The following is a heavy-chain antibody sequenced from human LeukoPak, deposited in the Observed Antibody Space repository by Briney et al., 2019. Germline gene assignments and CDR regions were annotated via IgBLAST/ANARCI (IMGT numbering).Heavy chain of an antibody. CDR3: ARGPMVRGVTQSYYYYYMDV. V-gene: IGHV1-8*03. D-gene: IGHD3-10*01. Sequence: ASVKVSCKASGYTFTSYDINWVRQATGQGLEWMGWMNPNSGNTGYAQKFQGRVTITRNTSISTAYMELSSLRSEDTAVYYCARGPMVRGVTQSYYYYYMDVWGKGTTVTVSS. CDR2: MNPNSGNT. J-gene: IGHJ6*03. CDR1: GYTFTSYD.